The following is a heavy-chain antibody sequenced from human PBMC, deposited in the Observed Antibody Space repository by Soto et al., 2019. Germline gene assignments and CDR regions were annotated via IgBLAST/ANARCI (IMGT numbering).Heavy chain of an antibody. Sequence: SETLSLTCSVSGDSITTNGYYWGWIRQPPGKGLQWIGNVYWTGSTFSHPSLTSRVFISVDTSKNEFSLRLTSMTAADTAVYDCGRSQYTYGLLIDYWGPGTLVTVSS. CDR3: GRSQYTYGLLIDY. V-gene: IGHV4-39*01. CDR1: GDSITTNGYY. D-gene: IGHD2-8*01. CDR2: VYWTGST. J-gene: IGHJ4*02.